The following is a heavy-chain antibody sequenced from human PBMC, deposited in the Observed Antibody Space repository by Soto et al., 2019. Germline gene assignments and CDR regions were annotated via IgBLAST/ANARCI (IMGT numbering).Heavy chain of an antibody. CDR1: GFSLSNSGVG. V-gene: IGHV2-5*02. CDR2: IYGDNDK. CDR3: AHRKLHDYGDYDPGTAHVFDS. Sequence: QITLKESGPSPVKPTQTLTVTCTFSGFSLSNSGVGVAWIRQPPGKALEWLALIYGDNDKRYSPSLKTRLTITKDTSKNQVVLTMTNLDPVDPATYYCAHRKLHDYGDYDPGTAHVFDSWGQGTLVTVSA. D-gene: IGHD4-17*01. J-gene: IGHJ4*02.